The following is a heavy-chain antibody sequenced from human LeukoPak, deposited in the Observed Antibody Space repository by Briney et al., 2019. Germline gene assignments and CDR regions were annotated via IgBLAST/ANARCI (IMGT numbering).Heavy chain of an antibody. V-gene: IGHV3-30*03. CDR3: ARDYCSSTSCYDY. J-gene: IGHJ4*02. CDR1: GFTFSNYG. CDR2: ISHDGSNK. Sequence: GRSLRLSCAASGFTFSNYGIHWVRQAPGKGLEWVAVISHDGSNKYYGDSVEGRFTISRDNSKNTVYLQMNSLRAEDTALYYCARDYCSSTSCYDYWGQGTMVTVSS. D-gene: IGHD2-2*01.